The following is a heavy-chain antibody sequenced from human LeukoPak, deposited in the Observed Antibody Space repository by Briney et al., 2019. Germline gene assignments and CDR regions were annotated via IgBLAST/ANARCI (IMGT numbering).Heavy chain of an antibody. J-gene: IGHJ4*02. D-gene: IGHD5-12*01. CDR3: ARGDIALDY. CDR2: TYYKSKWSS. Sequence: SQTLSLTCAISGDSVSSNSAVWNWIRQSPSRGLEWLGRTYYKSKWSSDFAISVESRMTINPDTSKNQFSLHLNSVTPEDTAVYYCARGDIALDYWGQGTLVTVSS. CDR1: GDSVSSNSAV. V-gene: IGHV6-1*01.